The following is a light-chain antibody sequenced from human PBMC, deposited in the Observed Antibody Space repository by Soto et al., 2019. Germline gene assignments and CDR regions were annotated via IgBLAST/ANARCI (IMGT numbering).Light chain of an antibody. CDR3: QSYDNSPYVV. CDR1: SGSIASNY. CDR2: EDN. V-gene: IGLV6-57*04. J-gene: IGLJ2*01. Sequence: NFMLTQPHSVSESPGKTVTISCTRSSGSIASNYVQWYQQRPGSAPTTVIYEDNQRPSGVHDRFSGSIDSSSNSASLTISGLKTEDEADFYCQSYDNSPYVVFGGGTKDTVL.